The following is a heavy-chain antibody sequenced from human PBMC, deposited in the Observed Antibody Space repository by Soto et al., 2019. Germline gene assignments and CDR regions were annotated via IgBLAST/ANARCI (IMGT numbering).Heavy chain of an antibody. CDR3: ARIPILGRTKYYYYGMDV. Sequence: GSGPTLVNPTQTLTLTCTFSGFSLSTSGMRVSWIRQPPGKALEWLALIDWDDDKYYSTSLKTRLTISKDTSKNQVVLTMTNMDPVDTATYYCARIPILGRTKYYYYGMDVWGQGTTVTVSS. V-gene: IGHV2-70*01. CDR1: GFSLSTSGMR. J-gene: IGHJ6*02. CDR2: IDWDDDK.